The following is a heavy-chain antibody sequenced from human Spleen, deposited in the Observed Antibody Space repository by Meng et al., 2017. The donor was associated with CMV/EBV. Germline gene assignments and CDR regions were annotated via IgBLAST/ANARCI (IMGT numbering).Heavy chain of an antibody. CDR1: GFPFITCA. D-gene: IGHD3-3*01. Sequence: ASGFPFITCALHSVRQAPGKRLEWVAFIRYDGLTKHYADSVKGRFTISRDNSKNTLNLQMNTLRPEDTAVYYCAKDSSSFWSPIDHWGQGTLVTVSS. CDR2: IRYDGLTK. J-gene: IGHJ4*02. CDR3: AKDSSSFWSPIDH. V-gene: IGHV3-30*02.